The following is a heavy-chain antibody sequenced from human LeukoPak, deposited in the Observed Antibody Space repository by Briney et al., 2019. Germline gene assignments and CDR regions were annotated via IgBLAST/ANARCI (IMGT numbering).Heavy chain of an antibody. CDR1: GFTFNNAW. CDR3: TTQTNSGRSFDRDYYMDV. V-gene: IGHV3-15*01. D-gene: IGHD1-26*01. Sequence: GGSLRLSCAASGFTFNNAWMIWVRQAPGKGLEWVGRIKSKTDDGTIDYAAPVKGRFTISRDDSKNTLYLQISSLKTEDTAVYYCTTQTNSGRSFDRDYYMDVWGKGTTVTVSS. J-gene: IGHJ6*03. CDR2: IKSKTDDGTI.